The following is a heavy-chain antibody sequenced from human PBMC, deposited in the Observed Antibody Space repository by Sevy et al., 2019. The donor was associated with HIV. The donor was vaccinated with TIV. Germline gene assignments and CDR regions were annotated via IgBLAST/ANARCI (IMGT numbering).Heavy chain of an antibody. V-gene: IGHV3-48*03. J-gene: IGHJ4*02. Sequence: GGYLRLSCAASGFMFSSYDMNWVRQAPGKGLEWVSYISSTGSTLNYADSVRGRFTISRDNAKNSVFLQMNSLRAEDTAFYYCARDLPPSATTVAHFDYWGQGSLVTVSS. D-gene: IGHD4-17*01. CDR1: GFMFSSYD. CDR2: ISSTGSTL. CDR3: ARDLPPSATTVAHFDY.